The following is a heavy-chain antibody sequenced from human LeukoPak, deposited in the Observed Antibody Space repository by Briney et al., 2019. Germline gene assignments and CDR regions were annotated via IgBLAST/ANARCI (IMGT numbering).Heavy chain of an antibody. CDR3: ARRIIGYCSGGSCYLGAFDI. J-gene: IGHJ3*02. Sequence: ASVKVSRKASGGTFSSYAISWVRQAPGQGLEWMGGIIPIFGTANYAQKFQGRVTITADKSTSTAYMELSSLRSEDTAVYYCARRIIGYCSGGSCYLGAFDIWGQGTMVTVSS. CDR1: GGTFSSYA. CDR2: IIPIFGTA. V-gene: IGHV1-69*06. D-gene: IGHD2-15*01.